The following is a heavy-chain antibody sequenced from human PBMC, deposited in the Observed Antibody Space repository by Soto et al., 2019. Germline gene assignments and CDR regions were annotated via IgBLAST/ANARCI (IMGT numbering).Heavy chain of an antibody. J-gene: IGHJ4*02. V-gene: IGHV3-23*01. CDR1: GFTFSSYA. CDR2: ISGSVGST. D-gene: IGHD6-13*01. CDR3: ANNDRIAAAGTEAD. Sequence: EVQLLESGGGLVQPGGSLRLSCAASGFTFSSYAMSWVRQAPGKGLEWVSAISGSVGSTYYADSVKGRFTISRDNPKNTLYLQMNSLRAEDTAVYYCANNDRIAAAGTEADWGQGTLVTVSS.